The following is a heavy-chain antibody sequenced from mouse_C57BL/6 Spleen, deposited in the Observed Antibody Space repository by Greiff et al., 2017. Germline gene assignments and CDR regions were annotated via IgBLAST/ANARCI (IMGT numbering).Heavy chain of an antibody. V-gene: IGHV1-59*01. CDR2: IDPSDSYT. CDR1: GYTFTSYW. J-gene: IGHJ4*01. Sequence: VQLQQPGAELVRPGTSVKLSCKASGYTFTSYWMHWVKQRPGQGLEWIGVIDPSDSYTNYNQKFKGKATLTVDTSSSTAYMQLSSLTSEDSAVYYCAIPSRTVVAPYYAMDYWGQGTSVTVSS. D-gene: IGHD1-1*01. CDR3: AIPSRTVVAPYYAMDY.